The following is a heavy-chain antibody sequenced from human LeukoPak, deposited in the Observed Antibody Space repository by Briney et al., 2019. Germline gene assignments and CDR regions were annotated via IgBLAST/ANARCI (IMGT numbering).Heavy chain of an antibody. CDR3: ARDLLGPSAYYFDY. Sequence: ASMKVSCKASGYTFTGYYMHWVRQAPGQGLEWMGWINPNSGGTNYAQKFQGRVTMTRDTSISTAYMELSRLRSDDTAVYYCARDLLGPSAYYFDYWGQGTLVTVSS. J-gene: IGHJ4*02. D-gene: IGHD2-15*01. V-gene: IGHV1-2*02. CDR1: GYTFTGYY. CDR2: INPNSGGT.